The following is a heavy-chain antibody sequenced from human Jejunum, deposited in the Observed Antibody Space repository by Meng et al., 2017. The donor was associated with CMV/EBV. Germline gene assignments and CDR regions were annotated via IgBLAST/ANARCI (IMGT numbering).Heavy chain of an antibody. D-gene: IGHD5-12*01. Sequence: QDQLVQSGGEVKKPGASVEVSCKASGYTFTNYGISWVRQAPGQGLEWMGWISAYNGNTNYAQKLQGRVTMTTDASTSTAYMELRSLRSDDTAVYYCARNRPRGVATGANWFDPWGQGTLVTVSS. CDR2: ISAYNGNT. CDR3: ARNRPRGVATGANWFDP. J-gene: IGHJ5*02. CDR1: GYTFTNYG. V-gene: IGHV1-18*01.